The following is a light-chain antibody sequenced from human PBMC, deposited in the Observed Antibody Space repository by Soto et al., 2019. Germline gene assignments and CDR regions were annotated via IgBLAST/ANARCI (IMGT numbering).Light chain of an antibody. CDR2: DAS. Sequence: VFTQSPCTLSLSPGGRSTLSCRASQNINNNYLAWYQHKPGQAPRLLMYDASLRATGVPDRFSGSGSGTDFTLTITRLEPDDSAVYYCQQHGISHITFGQGTRLEIK. J-gene: IGKJ5*01. CDR1: QNINNNY. V-gene: IGKV3-20*01. CDR3: QQHGISHIT.